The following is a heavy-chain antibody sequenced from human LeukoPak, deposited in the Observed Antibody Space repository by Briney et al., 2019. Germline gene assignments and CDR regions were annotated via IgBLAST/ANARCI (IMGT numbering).Heavy chain of an antibody. CDR2: ISGLSTHI. V-gene: IGHV3-69-1*02. CDR3: GRAFPPLRTSSAGDL. Sequence: GGSLRLSCSASGFTFSDCDMNWVCQAPGKGLEWVSSISGLSTHIYYGDSVKGRFSISRDNAKNSVYLQMNSLGVEDTAIYYCGRAFPPLRTSSAGDLWGQGILVTVSS. J-gene: IGHJ4*02. CDR1: GFTFSDCD. D-gene: IGHD3-16*01.